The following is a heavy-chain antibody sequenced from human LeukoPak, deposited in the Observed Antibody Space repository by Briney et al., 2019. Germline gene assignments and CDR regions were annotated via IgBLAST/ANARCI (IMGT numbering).Heavy chain of an antibody. CDR2: IHYSGST. V-gene: IGHV4-59*08. CDR1: GDSISTYY. J-gene: IGHJ5*02. D-gene: IGHD3-10*01. Sequence: SETLSLTCTASGDSISTYYWNWIRQPPGKGLEWIGHIHYSGSTNYNPSLNIRVTISVDTSKSQFSLKLNSVTAADTAVYYCARRVSGSGFGESNWFDPWGQGTLVTVSS. CDR3: ARRVSGSGFGESNWFDP.